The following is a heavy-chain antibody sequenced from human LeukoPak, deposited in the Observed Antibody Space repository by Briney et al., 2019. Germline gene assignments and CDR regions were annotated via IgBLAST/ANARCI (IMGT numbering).Heavy chain of an antibody. D-gene: IGHD2-21*02. V-gene: IGHV5-51*01. CDR1: GSSFTSYW. J-gene: IGHJ4*02. Sequence: PGESLKISFKGSGSSFTSYWSGWVRQVPGKGLGGWGIIYTGDSGTRYSPSSQGQVTISADKSIYTAHLQWSSLKASDTAMYYCARRWAYCGGDCDYYFDYWGQGTLVTVSS. CDR2: IYTGDSGT. CDR3: ARRWAYCGGDCDYYFDY.